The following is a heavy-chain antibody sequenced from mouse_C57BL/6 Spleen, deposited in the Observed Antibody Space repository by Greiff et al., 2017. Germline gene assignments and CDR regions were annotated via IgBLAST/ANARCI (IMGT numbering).Heavy chain of an antibody. CDR1: GFTFTDYY. CDR2: IRNKANGYTT. J-gene: IGHJ4*01. CDR3: ASSPRNYVNYYAMDY. Sequence: EVKLMESGGGLVQPGGSLSLSCAASGFTFTDYYMSWVRQPPGKALEWLGFIRNKANGYTTEYSASVKGRFTISRDTSQSILYLQMNALRAEDSATDSCASSPRNYVNYYAMDYWGQGTSVTVSS. D-gene: IGHD2-1*01. V-gene: IGHV7-3*01.